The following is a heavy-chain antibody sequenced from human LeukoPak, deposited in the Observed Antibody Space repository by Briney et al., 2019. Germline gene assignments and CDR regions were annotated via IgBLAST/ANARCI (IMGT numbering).Heavy chain of an antibody. CDR1: GFTFSSYS. CDR3: AREGFSPNWFDP. CDR2: ISSSSSYI. D-gene: IGHD3-3*01. V-gene: IGHV3-21*01. J-gene: IGHJ5*02. Sequence: TGGSLRLSCAASGFTFSSYSMNWVRQAPGKRLEWVSSISSSSSYIYYADSVKGRFTISRDNAKNSLYLQMNSLRAEDTAVYYCAREGFSPNWFDPWGQGTLVTVSS.